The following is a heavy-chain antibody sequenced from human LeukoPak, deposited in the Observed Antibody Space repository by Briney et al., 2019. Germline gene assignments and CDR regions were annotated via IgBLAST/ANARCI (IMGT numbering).Heavy chain of an antibody. CDR1: GFTFSSYA. D-gene: IGHD3-9*01. CDR2: ISSNGGST. J-gene: IGHJ4*02. Sequence: GGSLRLSCSASGFTFSSYAMHWVRQAPGKGLEYVSAISSNGGSTYYADSVKGRFTISRDNAKNTLYLQMSSLRAEDTAVYYCLPYCILLRYYYWGQGTLDTVSS. V-gene: IGHV3-64D*06. CDR3: LPYCILLRYYY.